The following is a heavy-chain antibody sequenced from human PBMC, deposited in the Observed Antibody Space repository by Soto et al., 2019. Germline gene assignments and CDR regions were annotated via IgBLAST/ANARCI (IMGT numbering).Heavy chain of an antibody. CDR2: INPSGGST. Sequence: ASVKVSCKASGYTFTDYYIHWVRQAPGQGLEWMGVINPSGGSTTYAQRFQGRVTMTRDTSTSTVYMELSSLRSEDTAVYYCARGVMIAFGGVIVDNWFDHWGQGTLVTVSS. CDR3: ARGVMIAFGGVIVDNWFDH. J-gene: IGHJ5*02. CDR1: GYTFTDYY. V-gene: IGHV1-46*01. D-gene: IGHD3-16*02.